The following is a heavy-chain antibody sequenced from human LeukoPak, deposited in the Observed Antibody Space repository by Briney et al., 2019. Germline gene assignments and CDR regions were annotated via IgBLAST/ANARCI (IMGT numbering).Heavy chain of an antibody. CDR1: GYSISSGYY. V-gene: IGHV4-38-2*02. D-gene: IGHD2-2*01. Sequence: TPSETLSLTCTVSGYSISSGYYWVWIRQPPGKGREWSGSIYRSGSTNYNPSLKSRVTISVDTSKNQFSLKVSSVTAADTAVYYCARGDCSSTICYSPMDVWGKGTTVTVSS. J-gene: IGHJ6*03. CDR2: IYRSGST. CDR3: ARGDCSSTICYSPMDV.